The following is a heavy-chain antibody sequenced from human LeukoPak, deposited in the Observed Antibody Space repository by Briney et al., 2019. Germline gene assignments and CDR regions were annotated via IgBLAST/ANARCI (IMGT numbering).Heavy chain of an antibody. CDR1: GGSISSADYY. Sequence: PSQTLSLTCAVSGGSISSADYYWSWIRRPPGKGLEWIGYIYHSGTTYYNPSLKSRVTMSLDRSKNQFSLKLSSVTAADTAVYYCATLHDSSGYYSPGDPWGQGTLVTVSS. CDR3: ATLHDSSGYYSPGDP. J-gene: IGHJ5*02. V-gene: IGHV4-30-2*01. D-gene: IGHD3-22*01. CDR2: IYHSGTT.